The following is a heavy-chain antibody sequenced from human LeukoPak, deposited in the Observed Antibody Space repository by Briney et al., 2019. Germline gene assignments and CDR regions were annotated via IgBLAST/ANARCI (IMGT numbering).Heavy chain of an antibody. V-gene: IGHV1-69*13. D-gene: IGHD3-22*01. J-gene: IGHJ4*02. CDR3: ARAQGYYDSSGYYY. Sequence: GASVKVSCTASGGTFSSYAISWVRQAPGQGLEWMGGIIPIFGTANYAQKFQGRVTITADESTSTAYMELSSLRSEDTAVYYCARAQGYYDSSGYYYWGQGTLVTVSS. CDR2: IIPIFGTA. CDR1: GGTFSSYA.